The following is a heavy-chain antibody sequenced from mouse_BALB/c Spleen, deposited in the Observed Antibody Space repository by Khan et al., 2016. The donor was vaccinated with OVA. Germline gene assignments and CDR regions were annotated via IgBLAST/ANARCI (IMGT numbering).Heavy chain of an antibody. V-gene: IGHV3-6*02. Sequence: EVKLEESGPGLVKPSQSLSLTCSVTGYSITSGYYWSWIRQFPGNRLEWMGYISYDGSNNYNPSLKNRISINRDTTKKQVCLKMNSVTNEDTATYYFACTSYRKCAYWGQGTLVTVSA. CDR3: ACTSYRKCAY. CDR2: ISYDGSN. J-gene: IGHJ3*01. CDR1: GYSITSGYY.